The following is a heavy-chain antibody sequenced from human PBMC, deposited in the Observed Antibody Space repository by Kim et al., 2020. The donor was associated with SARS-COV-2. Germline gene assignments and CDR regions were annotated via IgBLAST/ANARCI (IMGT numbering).Heavy chain of an antibody. CDR3: APIYGDYSDFDY. D-gene: IGHD4-17*01. J-gene: IGHJ4*02. Sequence: YNTSLHSRVTMSMDKSKKQFSLELTSVTAADTAVYYCAPIYGDYSDFDYWGQGSLVAVSS. V-gene: IGHV4-34*01.